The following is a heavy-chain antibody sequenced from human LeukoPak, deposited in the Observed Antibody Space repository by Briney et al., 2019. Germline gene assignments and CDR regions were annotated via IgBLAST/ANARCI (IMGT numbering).Heavy chain of an antibody. Sequence: QPGGSLRLSCAASGFTFTTYGLHWVRQAPGKGLEWVAAIASNGGSEYYADSVKGRLTISRDNSKNTLFLQMNSLRPDDTAVYYCAKRGHYSINWYHYFDYWGQGTLVTVSS. CDR2: IASNGGSE. CDR1: GFTFTTYG. CDR3: AKRGHYSINWYHYFDY. J-gene: IGHJ4*02. V-gene: IGHV3-30*18. D-gene: IGHD6-13*01.